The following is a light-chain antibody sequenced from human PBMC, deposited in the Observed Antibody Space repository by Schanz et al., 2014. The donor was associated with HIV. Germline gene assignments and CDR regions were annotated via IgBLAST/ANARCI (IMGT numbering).Light chain of an antibody. J-gene: IGKJ4*01. CDR2: AAS. CDR1: RTITSD. V-gene: IGKV1-39*01. CDR3: QQPNSYPLT. Sequence: DIQMTQSPSSLSASVGDRVLITCRASRTITSDLNWYQQKVGKVPKLLIYAASSLQSGVPSRFSGSGSGTGFTLTISSLQPEDVATYYCQQPNSYPLTFGGGTKVEIK.